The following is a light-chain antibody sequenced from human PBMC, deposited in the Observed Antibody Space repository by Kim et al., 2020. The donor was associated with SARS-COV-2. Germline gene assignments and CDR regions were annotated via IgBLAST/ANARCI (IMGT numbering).Light chain of an antibody. V-gene: IGLV3-19*01. CDR3: NSLDSTGDHVV. CDR1: SLRNYY. CDR2: GKY. J-gene: IGLJ3*02. Sequence: AWGQTVSLTYQGDSLRNYYATWYQQRPGQAHTLVLCGKYDRPSGTSDRFSGSASGNTASLTITGAQAEDEADYYCNSLDSTGDHVVFGGGTKLTVL.